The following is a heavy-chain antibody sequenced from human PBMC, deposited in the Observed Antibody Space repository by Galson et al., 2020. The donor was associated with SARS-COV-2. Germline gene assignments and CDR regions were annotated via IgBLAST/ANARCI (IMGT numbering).Heavy chain of an antibody. V-gene: IGHV3-11*01. CDR1: GFAFSEYY. D-gene: IGHD3-22*01. Sequence: GGSLRLSCEVSGFAFSEYYMSWIRQAPGKGLEWISYISNSDGTIYYVDSVKGRFTISRDNARNSLFLQMNSLRADDTAVYYCARLGRSNPYYPVTLWGQGTLVTVSS. J-gene: IGHJ4*02. CDR2: ISNSDGTI. CDR3: ARLGRSNPYYPVTL.